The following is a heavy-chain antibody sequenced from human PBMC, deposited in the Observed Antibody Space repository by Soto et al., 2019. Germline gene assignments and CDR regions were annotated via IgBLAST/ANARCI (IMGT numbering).Heavy chain of an antibody. Sequence: QVQLQQWGAGLLKPSETLSLTCAVYGGSFSGYYWSWIRQPPGKGLEWIGEINHSGSTNYNPSLKSRVTTSVDTSKNQFSLKLSSVTAADTAVYYCARGRHSSSDFDYWGQGTLVTVSS. CDR1: GGSFSGYY. V-gene: IGHV4-34*01. CDR3: ARGRHSSSDFDY. J-gene: IGHJ4*02. D-gene: IGHD6-6*01. CDR2: INHSGST.